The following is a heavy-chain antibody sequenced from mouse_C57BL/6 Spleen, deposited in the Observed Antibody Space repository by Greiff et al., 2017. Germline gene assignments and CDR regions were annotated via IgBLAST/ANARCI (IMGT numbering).Heavy chain of an antibody. J-gene: IGHJ4*01. D-gene: IGHD2-5*01. CDR1: GYTFTTSP. V-gene: IGHV1-47*01. CDR3: ARGYSNFYYYALDY. Sequence: VQLMESGAELVKPGASVKMSCKASGYTFTTSPIEWMKQNPGKSLEWIGNIHPYNGDTKYNEKFKGKATLTVEKSSSTAYLELSRLTSDDSAVYDCARGYSNFYYYALDYWGQGTTLTVSS. CDR2: IHPYNGDT.